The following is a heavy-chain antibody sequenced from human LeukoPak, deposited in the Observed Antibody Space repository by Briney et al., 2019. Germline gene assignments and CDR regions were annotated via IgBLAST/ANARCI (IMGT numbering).Heavy chain of an antibody. D-gene: IGHD6-25*01. CDR3: ARQGNRGGWFDP. CDR2: INHSGST. V-gene: IGHV4-34*01. CDR1: GGSFSGYY. Sequence: PSETLSLTCAVYGGSFSGYYWSWIRQPPGKGLEWIGEINHSGSTNYNPSLKSRVTISVDTSKNQFSLKLSSVTAADTAVYYCARQGNRGGWFDPWGQGTLVTVSS. J-gene: IGHJ5*02.